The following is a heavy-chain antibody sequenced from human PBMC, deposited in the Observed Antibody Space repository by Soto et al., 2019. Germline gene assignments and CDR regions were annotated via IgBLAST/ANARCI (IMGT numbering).Heavy chain of an antibody. Sequence: ASVKVSCKASGYTFTSYGISWVRQAPGQGLEWMGWISAYNGNTNYAQKLQGRVTMTTDTSTSTAYMELRSLRSDDTAVYYCARGTIFGVFSYYYYGMDVWGQGTTVTVSS. V-gene: IGHV1-18*04. CDR1: GYTFTSYG. CDR3: ARGTIFGVFSYYYYGMDV. D-gene: IGHD3-3*01. J-gene: IGHJ6*02. CDR2: ISAYNGNT.